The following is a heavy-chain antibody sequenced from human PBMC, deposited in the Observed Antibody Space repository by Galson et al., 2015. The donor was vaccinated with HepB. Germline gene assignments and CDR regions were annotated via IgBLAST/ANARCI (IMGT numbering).Heavy chain of an antibody. CDR2: IWYDGSNK. Sequence: SLRLSCAASGFTFSSYGMHWVRQAPGKGLEWVAVIWYDGSNKYYADSVKGRFTISRDNSKNTLYLQMNSLRAEDTAVYYCARDRLVPPYYYYGMDVWGQGTTVTVSS. D-gene: IGHD6-6*01. J-gene: IGHJ6*02. V-gene: IGHV3-33*01. CDR3: ARDRLVPPYYYYGMDV. CDR1: GFTFSSYG.